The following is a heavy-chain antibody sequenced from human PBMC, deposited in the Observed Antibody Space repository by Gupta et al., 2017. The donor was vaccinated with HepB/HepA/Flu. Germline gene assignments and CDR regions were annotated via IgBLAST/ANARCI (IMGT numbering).Heavy chain of an antibody. V-gene: IGHV1-8*01. J-gene: IGHJ4*02. Sequence: QVQLVQSGAEVKKPGASVKVSCKASGYSFTSYDVSWVRQATGQGLEWMGWMNPRSGNTGYLQKFQGRVTMTRDTSISTAYMELSSLRSEDTAVYYCARGTRTFDYWGQGTRVTVSS. CDR1: GYSFTSYD. CDR2: MNPRSGNT. CDR3: ARGTRTFDY.